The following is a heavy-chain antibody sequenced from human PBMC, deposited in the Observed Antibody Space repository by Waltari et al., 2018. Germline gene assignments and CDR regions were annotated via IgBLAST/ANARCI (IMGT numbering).Heavy chain of an antibody. J-gene: IGHJ4*02. D-gene: IGHD6-13*01. CDR1: GFTFSSYW. Sequence: EVQLVESGGGLVQPGGSLRLSCAASGFTFSSYWMSWVRQAPGKGLEWVANIKQDGSEKYYVDSVKGRFTISRDNAKNSLYLQMNSLRAEDTAVYYCARDIAAAGTDYFDYWGQGTLVTVSS. V-gene: IGHV3-7*01. CDR2: IKQDGSEK. CDR3: ARDIAAAGTDYFDY.